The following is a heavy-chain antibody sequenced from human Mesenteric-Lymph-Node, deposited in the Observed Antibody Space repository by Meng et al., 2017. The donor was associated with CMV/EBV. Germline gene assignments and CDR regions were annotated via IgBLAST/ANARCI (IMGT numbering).Heavy chain of an antibody. Sequence: GESLKISCAASGFTFSSYSMNWVRQAPGKGLEWVSPISSSSSYIYYADSVKGRFTISRDNAKNSLYLQMNSLRAEDTAVYYCASPVRYCSGGSCPLGMDVWGQGTTVTVSS. CDR2: ISSSSSYI. CDR1: GFTFSSYS. D-gene: IGHD2-15*01. J-gene: IGHJ6*02. CDR3: ASPVRYCSGGSCPLGMDV. V-gene: IGHV3-21*01.